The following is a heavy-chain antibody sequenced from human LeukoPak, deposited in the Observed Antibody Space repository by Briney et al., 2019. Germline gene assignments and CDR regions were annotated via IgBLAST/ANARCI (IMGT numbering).Heavy chain of an antibody. CDR3: ARVATIGLGFDY. Sequence: GSLRLSCAASGFTVSSNYMSWVRQAPGKGLEWVSVIYSGGSTYYADSVKGRFTISRDNSKNTLYLQMISLRGEDTAVYFGARVATIGLGFDYWGQGTLVTVSS. CDR1: GFTVSSNY. CDR2: IYSGGST. V-gene: IGHV3-53*01. D-gene: IGHD5-12*01. J-gene: IGHJ4*02.